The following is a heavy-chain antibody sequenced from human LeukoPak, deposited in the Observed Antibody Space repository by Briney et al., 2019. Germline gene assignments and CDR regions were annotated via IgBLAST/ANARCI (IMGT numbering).Heavy chain of an antibody. J-gene: IGHJ4*02. Sequence: PSETLSLTCTVSGGSISSYYWSWVRQPPGKGLEWIGYIYYSGSTNYNPSLKSRVAISVDKSKNQFSLNLSSMTAADTAVYYCASSVVVPSAADYWGQGTLVTVSS. D-gene: IGHD2-2*01. CDR2: IYYSGST. CDR1: GGSISSYY. V-gene: IGHV4-59*12. CDR3: ASSVVVPSAADY.